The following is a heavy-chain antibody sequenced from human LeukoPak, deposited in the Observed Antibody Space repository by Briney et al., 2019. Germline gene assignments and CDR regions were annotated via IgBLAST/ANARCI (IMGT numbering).Heavy chain of an antibody. CDR3: AKDRTAAGTWFDAFDI. CDR1: GFTFSSYA. J-gene: IGHJ3*02. CDR2: IRGSGGGT. D-gene: IGHD6-13*01. Sequence: GGSLRLSCAASGFTFSSYAMSWVRQAPGKGLEWVSAIRGSGGGTNYADSVKGRFTISRDNSKNTLYLQMNSLRAEDTAVYYCAKDRTAAGTWFDAFDIWGQGTMVTVSS. V-gene: IGHV3-23*01.